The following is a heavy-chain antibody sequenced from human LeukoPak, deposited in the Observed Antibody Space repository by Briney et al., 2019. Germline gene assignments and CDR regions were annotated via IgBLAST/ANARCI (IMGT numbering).Heavy chain of an antibody. CDR3: ASLPLDDRSGYYTDY. Sequence: SETLSLTCAVYGGSFSGYYWSWIRQPPGKGLEWIGEINHSGSTNYNPSLKSRVTISVDTSKNQFSLKLSSVTAAGTAVYYCASLPLDDRSGYYTDYWGQGTLVTVSS. CDR1: GGSFSGYY. D-gene: IGHD3-22*01. V-gene: IGHV4-34*01. J-gene: IGHJ4*02. CDR2: INHSGST.